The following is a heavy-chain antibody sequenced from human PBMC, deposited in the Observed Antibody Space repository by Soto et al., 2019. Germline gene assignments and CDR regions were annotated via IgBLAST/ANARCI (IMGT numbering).Heavy chain of an antibody. CDR2: IIPIFGTA. CDR3: ARDLFADQDSSGYSFAFDI. Sequence: SVKVSCKASGGTFSSYAISWVRQAPGQGLEWMGGIIPIFGTANYAQKFQGRVTITADESTSTAYMELSSLRSEDTAVYYCARDLFADQDSSGYSFAFDIWGQGTMVTVSS. CDR1: GGTFSSYA. J-gene: IGHJ3*02. V-gene: IGHV1-69*13. D-gene: IGHD3-22*01.